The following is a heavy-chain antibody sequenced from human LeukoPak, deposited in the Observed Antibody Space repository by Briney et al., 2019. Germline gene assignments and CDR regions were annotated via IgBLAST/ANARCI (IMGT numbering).Heavy chain of an antibody. J-gene: IGHJ6*02. CDR3: ARDRAYGENAEYGMDV. CDR2: IRYDGSNK. D-gene: IGHD4-17*01. V-gene: IGHV3-30*02. CDR1: GFTFSSYG. Sequence: GGSLRLSCAASGFTFSSYGMHWVRQAPGKGLEWVAFIRYDGSNKYYADSVKGRFTISRDNSKNTLYLQMNSLRAEDTAVYYCARDRAYGENAEYGMDVWGQGTTVTVSS.